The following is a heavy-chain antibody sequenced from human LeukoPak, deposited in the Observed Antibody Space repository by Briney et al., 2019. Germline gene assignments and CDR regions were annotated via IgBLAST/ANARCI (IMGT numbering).Heavy chain of an antibody. CDR1: RFTFSDYW. CDR3: ARVAYGDYGVFDY. V-gene: IGHV3-74*01. Sequence: PGGSLRLSCAASRFTFSDYWMHWVRQATGKGLVWVSRINRDGGGTTYADSVKGRFTISRDNAKNTLYLQMNSLRAEDTAVYFCARVAYGDYGVFDYWGQGTLVTVSS. D-gene: IGHD4-17*01. CDR2: INRDGGGT. J-gene: IGHJ4*02.